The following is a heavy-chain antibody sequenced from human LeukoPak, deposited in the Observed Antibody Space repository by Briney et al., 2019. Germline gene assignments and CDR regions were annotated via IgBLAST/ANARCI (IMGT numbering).Heavy chain of an antibody. CDR1: GFTFSSYD. CDR2: IGTAGDT. J-gene: IGHJ4*02. V-gene: IGHV3-13*01. CDR3: ARGGDFWSGPDY. D-gene: IGHD3-3*01. Sequence: GGSLRLSCAASGFTFSSYDMHWVRQATGKGLEWVSAIGTAGDTYYPGSVKGRLTISRENAKNSLYLQMNSLRAGDTAVYYCARGGDFWSGPDYWGQGTLVTVSS.